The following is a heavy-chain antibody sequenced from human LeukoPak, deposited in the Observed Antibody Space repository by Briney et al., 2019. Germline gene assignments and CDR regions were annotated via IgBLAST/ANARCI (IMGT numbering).Heavy chain of an antibody. J-gene: IGHJ4*02. CDR2: TYYRSKWYN. V-gene: IGHV6-1*01. CDR1: GDSVSSNSAT. D-gene: IGHD5-18*01. CDR3: ARGLAGFGGYSYGMVDY. Sequence: SQTLSLTCAISGDSVSSNSATWNWIRQSPSRGLEWLGRTYYRSKWYNDYALFVKSRITINPDTSKNQFSLQLNSVTPEDTAVYYCARGLAGFGGYSYGMVDYWGQGTLVTVSS.